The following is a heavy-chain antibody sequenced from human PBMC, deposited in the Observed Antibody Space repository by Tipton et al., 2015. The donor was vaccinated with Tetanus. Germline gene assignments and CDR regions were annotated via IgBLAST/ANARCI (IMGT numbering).Heavy chain of an antibody. J-gene: IGHJ5*02. CDR3: ARHRAGTFASWFDP. D-gene: IGHD2/OR15-2a*01. V-gene: IGHV5-51*01. CDR2: IYPGDSDT. CDR1: GYTFNNFW. Sequence: VQLVQSGAEVRKPGESLKISCKGSGYTFNNFWIGWVRQKPGKGLEWMGIIYPGDSDTRYSPSFQGQVTISADRSNSTAYLQWSSLKASDPAMYYCARHRAGTFASWFDPWGQGTLVTVSA.